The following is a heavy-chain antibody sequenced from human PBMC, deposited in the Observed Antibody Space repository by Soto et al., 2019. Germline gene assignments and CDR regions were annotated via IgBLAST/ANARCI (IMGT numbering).Heavy chain of an antibody. CDR1: GYTFHIYG. J-gene: IGHJ3*01. CDR2: ISTYTGKT. V-gene: IGHV1-18*01. D-gene: IGHD6-6*01. CDR3: ARDVYSGSGDAFDL. Sequence: QVQLVQSGAEVKKPGASVKVSCKTSGYTFHIYGITWVRQAPGRGLEWMGWISTYTGKTDYAQSLQCRVSMTTDTSTGTAYLEVRSLRSDDTAVYFCARDVYSGSGDAFDLWGQGTMVTVSS.